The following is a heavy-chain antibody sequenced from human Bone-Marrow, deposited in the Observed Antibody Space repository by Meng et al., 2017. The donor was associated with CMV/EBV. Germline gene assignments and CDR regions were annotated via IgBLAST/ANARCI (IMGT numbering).Heavy chain of an antibody. V-gene: IGHV3-30*18. CDR1: EFTFSSYG. D-gene: IGHD5-18*01. CDR2: ISYDGSNK. CDR3: ANAGHKEVDTATMDY. J-gene: IGHJ4*02. Sequence: SEFTFSSYGMHWIRQAPGKGLGWVAVISYDGSNKYYADSVKGRFTISRDNSKNTLYLQMNSLRAEDTAVYYCANAGHKEVDTATMDYWGQGTLVTVSS.